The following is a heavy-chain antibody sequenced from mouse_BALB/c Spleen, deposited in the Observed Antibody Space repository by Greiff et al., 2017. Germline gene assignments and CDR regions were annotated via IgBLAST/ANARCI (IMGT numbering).Heavy chain of an antibody. CDR3: ARPMITEGFAY. V-gene: IGHV14-3*02. CDR2: IDPANGNT. Sequence: EVKLQESGAELVKPGASVKLSCTASGFNIKDTYMHWVKQRPEQGLEWIGRIDPANGNTKYDPKFQGKATITADTSSNTAYLQLSSLTSEDTAVYYCARPMITEGFAYWGQGTLVTVSA. CDR1: GFNIKDTY. D-gene: IGHD2-4*01. J-gene: IGHJ3*01.